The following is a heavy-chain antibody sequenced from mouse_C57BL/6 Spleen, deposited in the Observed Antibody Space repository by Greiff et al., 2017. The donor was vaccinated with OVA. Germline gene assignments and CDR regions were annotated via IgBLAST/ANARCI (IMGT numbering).Heavy chain of an antibody. J-gene: IGHJ2*01. CDR2: ISSGSSTI. CDR3: ARGPFYYGSSYVAYFDY. Sequence: DVHLVESGGGLVKPGGSLKLSCAASGFTFSDYGMHWVRQAPEKGLEWVAYISSGSSTIYYADTVKGRFTISRDNAKNTLFLQMTSLRSEDTAMYYCARGPFYYGSSYVAYFDYWGQGTTLTVSS. V-gene: IGHV5-17*01. D-gene: IGHD1-1*01. CDR1: GFTFSDYG.